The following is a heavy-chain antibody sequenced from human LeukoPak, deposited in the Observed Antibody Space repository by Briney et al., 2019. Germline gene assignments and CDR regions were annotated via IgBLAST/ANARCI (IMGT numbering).Heavy chain of an antibody. CDR1: GFTFSTHA. Sequence: PGGSLRLSCAASGFTFSTHAMSWVRQTPGRGLEWVSTISDSGFSTYYADAVKGRFTISRDNSKDTLYLQLNSLRVEDTAVYYCAREVGTFDYWGQGALVTVSS. D-gene: IGHD1-26*01. J-gene: IGHJ4*02. V-gene: IGHV3-23*01. CDR2: ISDSGFST. CDR3: AREVGTFDY.